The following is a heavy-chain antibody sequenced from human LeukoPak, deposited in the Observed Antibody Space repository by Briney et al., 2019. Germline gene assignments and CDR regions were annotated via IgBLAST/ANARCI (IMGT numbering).Heavy chain of an antibody. D-gene: IGHD1-26*01. CDR1: GGSISSGDYY. Sequence: PSETLSLTCTVSGGSISSGDYYWSWIRQPPGKGLEWIGYIYYSGSTYYNPSLKSRITISIDTSKNQFSLKLSSVTAADTAVYYCARMWGQVRIDPWGQGTLVTVSS. CDR2: IYYSGST. V-gene: IGHV4-30-4*01. J-gene: IGHJ5*02. CDR3: ARMWGQVRIDP.